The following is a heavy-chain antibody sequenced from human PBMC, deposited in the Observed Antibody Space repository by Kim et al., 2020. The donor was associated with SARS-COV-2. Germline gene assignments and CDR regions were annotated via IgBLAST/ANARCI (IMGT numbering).Heavy chain of an antibody. Sequence: NDYAVSVKSRITINPDTSTNQFSLQLNSVTPEDTAVYYCARDRGQQLGFDYWGQGTLVTVSS. CDR2: N. D-gene: IGHD6-13*01. J-gene: IGHJ4*02. V-gene: IGHV6-1*01. CDR3: ARDRGQQLGFDY.